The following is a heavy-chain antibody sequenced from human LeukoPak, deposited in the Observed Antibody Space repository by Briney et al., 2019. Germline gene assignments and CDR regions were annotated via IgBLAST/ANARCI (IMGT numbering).Heavy chain of an antibody. CDR1: GYTFTSYY. Sequence: ASVTVSCKASGYTFTSYYMHWVRQAPGQGLEWMGIVNPSGGSTSYAQKFQGRVTMTRDTSTSTVYMELSSLRSEDTAVYYCARDSRAGFDYWGQGTLVTVSS. D-gene: IGHD6-13*01. CDR2: VNPSGGST. V-gene: IGHV1-46*01. J-gene: IGHJ4*02. CDR3: ARDSRAGFDY.